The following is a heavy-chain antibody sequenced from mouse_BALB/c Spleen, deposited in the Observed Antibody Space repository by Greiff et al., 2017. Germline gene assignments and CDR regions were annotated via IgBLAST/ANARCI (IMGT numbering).Heavy chain of an antibody. CDR2: ISYSGST. V-gene: IGHV3-2*02. CDR3: ASSYPYYAMDY. Sequence: EVKLMESGPGLVKPSQSLSLTCTVTGYSITSDYAWNWIRQFPGNKLEWMGYISYSGSTSYNPSLKSRISITRDTSKNQFFLQLNSVTTEDTATYYCASSYPYYAMDYWGQGTSVTVSS. CDR1: GYSITSDYA. J-gene: IGHJ4*01. D-gene: IGHD2-10*01.